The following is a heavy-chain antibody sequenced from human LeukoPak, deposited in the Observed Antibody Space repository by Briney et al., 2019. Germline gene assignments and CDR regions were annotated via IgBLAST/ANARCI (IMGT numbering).Heavy chain of an antibody. CDR2: ISSNGGST. V-gene: IGHV3-64*01. J-gene: IGHJ4*02. D-gene: IGHD1-26*01. CDR1: GFTFSSYA. Sequence: PGGSLRLSCAASGFTFSSYAMHWVRQAPGKGLEYVSAISSNGGSTYYANSVKGRFTISRDNSKNTLYLQMGSLRAEDMAVYYCAKATPILGAAAYYFDYWGQGTLVTVSS. CDR3: AKATPILGAAAYYFDY.